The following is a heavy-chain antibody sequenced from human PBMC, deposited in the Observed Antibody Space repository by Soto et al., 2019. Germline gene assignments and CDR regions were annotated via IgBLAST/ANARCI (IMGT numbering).Heavy chain of an antibody. CDR1: GFTFSSYA. CDR3: ARGDYYDFWSGMTNYYYYGMDV. Sequence: GSLRLSCAASGFTFSSYAMHWVRQAPGKGLEWVAVISYDGSNKYYADSVKGRFIISRDNSKNTLYLQMNSLRAEDTAVYYCARGDYYDFWSGMTNYYYYGMDVWGQGTTVTVSS. J-gene: IGHJ6*02. CDR2: ISYDGSNK. D-gene: IGHD3-3*01. V-gene: IGHV3-30-3*01.